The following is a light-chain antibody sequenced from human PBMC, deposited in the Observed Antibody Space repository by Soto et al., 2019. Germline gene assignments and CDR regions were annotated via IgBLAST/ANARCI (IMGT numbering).Light chain of an antibody. J-gene: IGLJ2*01. Sequence: QSVLTQPPSASGTPGQRVTISCSGSSSNIGSNYVYWYQQLPGTAPKLLIYRNNQRPSGVPDRFSGSKSGTSASLAISGLRSEDEADYYCAAWDDSLSGRGVFGGGTKETVL. CDR2: RNN. V-gene: IGLV1-47*01. CDR1: SSNIGSNY. CDR3: AAWDDSLSGRGV.